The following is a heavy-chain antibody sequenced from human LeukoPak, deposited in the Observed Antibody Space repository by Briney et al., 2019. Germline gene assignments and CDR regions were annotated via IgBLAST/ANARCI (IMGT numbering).Heavy chain of an antibody. V-gene: IGHV3-15*01. CDR3: TTEWLAATFDY. CDR1: GFTFSNAW. D-gene: IGHD2-15*01. Sequence: GGSLRLSCAASGFTFSNAWMSWVRQAPGKGLEWVGRIKSKTDGGTTDYAAPVKGRFTISRDDSKNTLYLQMNSLKTEDTAVYYRTTEWLAATFDYWGQGTLVTVSS. CDR2: IKSKTDGGTT. J-gene: IGHJ4*02.